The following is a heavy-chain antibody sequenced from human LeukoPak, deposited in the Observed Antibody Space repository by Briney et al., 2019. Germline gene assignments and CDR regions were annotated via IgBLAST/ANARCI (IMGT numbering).Heavy chain of an antibody. Sequence: GGSLRLSCAASGFNFDDYGMTWVRQAPGKGLEWVSTIDWNGVSTGYADSVKGRFTISRDNAKNSLYLQMNSLRAEDTALFYCARNGTAPDVYFDYWGQGTLVTVSS. J-gene: IGHJ4*02. CDR3: ARNGTAPDVYFDY. D-gene: IGHD1-14*01. V-gene: IGHV3-20*04. CDR1: GFNFDDYG. CDR2: IDWNGVST.